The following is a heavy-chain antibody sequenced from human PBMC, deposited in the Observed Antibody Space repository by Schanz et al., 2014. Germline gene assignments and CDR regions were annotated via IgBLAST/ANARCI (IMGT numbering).Heavy chain of an antibody. Sequence: VQLVQSGPEVKKPGASVKVSCKASGFTFSTYGFSWVRQAPGKGLGWVSGIGGSGGSTDYADSVKGRFTISRDNSKTTVHLQMNSLRAEDTAVYFCAKDRWRATVMVDAFDIWGQGTKVTVSS. D-gene: IGHD4-4*01. J-gene: IGHJ3*02. CDR2: IGGSGGST. CDR1: GFTFSTYG. CDR3: AKDRWRATVMVDAFDI. V-gene: IGHV3-23*04.